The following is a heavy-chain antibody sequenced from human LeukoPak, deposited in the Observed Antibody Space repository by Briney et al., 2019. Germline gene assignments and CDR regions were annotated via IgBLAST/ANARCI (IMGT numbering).Heavy chain of an antibody. CDR2: IRSKTYGGTT. V-gene: IGHV3-49*04. CDR1: GFIFGDYV. D-gene: IGHD3-10*01. Sequence: GGSLRLSCTASGFIFGDYVMSWVRQAPGKGLEWVGLIRSKTYGGTTEYAASVKGRFTISRDDSKSIAYVQMNSLKTEDTAVYYCTRVRVRGVIYFDYWGQGTLVTVSS. CDR3: TRVRVRGVIYFDY. J-gene: IGHJ4*02.